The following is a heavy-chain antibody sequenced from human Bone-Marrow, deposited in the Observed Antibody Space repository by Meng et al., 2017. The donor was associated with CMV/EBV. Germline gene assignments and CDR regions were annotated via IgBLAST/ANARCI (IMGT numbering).Heavy chain of an antibody. Sequence: GESLKISCSASGFTVSSNYMSWVRQAPGKGLEWVSVIYSGGSAYYADSVKGRFTISRDNSKNTLYLQMNSLRAEDAAVYYCASSYSNYGYYYYGMDVWGQGTTVTFSS. CDR2: IYSGGSA. CDR3: ASSYSNYGYYYYGMDV. D-gene: IGHD4-11*01. CDR1: GFTVSSNY. J-gene: IGHJ6*02. V-gene: IGHV3-53*01.